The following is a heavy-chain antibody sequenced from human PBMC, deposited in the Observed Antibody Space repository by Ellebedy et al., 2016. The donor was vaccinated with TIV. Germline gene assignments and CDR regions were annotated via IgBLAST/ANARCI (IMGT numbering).Heavy chain of an antibody. Sequence: GESLKISCAGSGFNFSDYYMSWVRQAPGKGLEWLAHITSSGDIKYYTDSVKGRFTISRDNANSSLHLQMNRLRAEDTAVYYCTRDPGSTRFYYYYGMDVWGQGTTVTVSS. CDR1: GFNFSDYY. V-gene: IGHV3-11*01. J-gene: IGHJ6*02. D-gene: IGHD2-2*01. CDR2: ITSSGDIK. CDR3: TRDPGSTRFYYYYGMDV.